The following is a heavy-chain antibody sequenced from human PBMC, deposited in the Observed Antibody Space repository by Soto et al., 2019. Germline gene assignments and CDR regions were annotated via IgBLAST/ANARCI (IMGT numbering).Heavy chain of an antibody. CDR3: ARQARYCTNGVCSAYGMDV. CDR1: GYTFTSYY. V-gene: IGHV1-46*01. Sequence: QVQLVQSGAEVKKPGASVKVSCKASGYTFTSYYMHWVRQAPGQGLEWMGIINPSGGSTSYAQKFQGRVTMTRDTSTSTGYMELSSLRSEDTAVYYGARQARYCTNGVCSAYGMDVWGQGTTVTVSS. D-gene: IGHD2-8*01. J-gene: IGHJ6*02. CDR2: INPSGGST.